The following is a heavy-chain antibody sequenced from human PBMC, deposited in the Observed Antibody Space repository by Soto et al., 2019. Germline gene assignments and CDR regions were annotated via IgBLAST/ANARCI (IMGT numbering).Heavy chain of an antibody. J-gene: IGHJ3*02. CDR3: AKDKGELLDLHAFDI. V-gene: IGHV3-23*01. Sequence: GGYLRLSCAASGFTFSSYAMSWVLQAPGEGLEWVSAISGSGGSTYYADSVKGRFTISRDNSKNTLYLQMNSLRAEDTAVYYCAKDKGELLDLHAFDIWGQGTMVTVSS. CDR1: GFTFSSYA. D-gene: IGHD1-26*01. CDR2: ISGSGGST.